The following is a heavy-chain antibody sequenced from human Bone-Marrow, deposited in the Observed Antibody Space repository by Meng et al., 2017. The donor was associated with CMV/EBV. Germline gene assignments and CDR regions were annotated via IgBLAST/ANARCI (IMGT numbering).Heavy chain of an antibody. Sequence: GGSLRLCYAASGFTFDDYGMSWVRQAPGKGLAWVSGINWNGGSTGYADSVKGRFTISRDNAKNSLYLQMNSLRAEDTALYYCAKASPHWGGAFDIWGQGPMVTVSS. D-gene: IGHD7-27*01. J-gene: IGHJ3*02. CDR3: AKASPHWGGAFDI. CDR1: GFTFDDYG. CDR2: INWNGGST. V-gene: IGHV3-20*03.